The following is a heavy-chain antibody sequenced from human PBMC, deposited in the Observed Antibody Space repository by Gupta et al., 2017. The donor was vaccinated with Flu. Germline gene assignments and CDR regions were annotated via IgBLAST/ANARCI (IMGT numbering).Heavy chain of an antibody. D-gene: IGHD6-13*01. V-gene: IGHV4-59*01. Sequence: WIRQPQGKGLEWIGYSYYSGYTNYNTSLKIRVTISVDTSKNQLSLMLSSVTAADTAVYYCAREGDPYSSSWFSWFDPWGQGTLVTVSS. CDR3: AREGDPYSSSWFSWFDP. J-gene: IGHJ5*02. CDR2: SYYSGYT.